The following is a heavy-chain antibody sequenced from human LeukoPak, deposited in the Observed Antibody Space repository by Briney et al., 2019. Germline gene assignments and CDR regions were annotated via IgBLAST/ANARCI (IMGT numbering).Heavy chain of an antibody. V-gene: IGHV1-2*02. CDR2: INPNSGGT. CDR3: ARVGPYCSSTSCHDPYLDY. D-gene: IGHD2-2*01. J-gene: IGHJ4*02. CDR1: GYTFTGYY. Sequence: ASVNVSCKASGYTFTGYYMHWVRQAPGQGLEWMGWINPNSGGTNYAQKFQGRVTMTRDTSISTAYMELSRLRSDDTAVYYCARVGPYCSSTSCHDPYLDYWGQGTLVAVSS.